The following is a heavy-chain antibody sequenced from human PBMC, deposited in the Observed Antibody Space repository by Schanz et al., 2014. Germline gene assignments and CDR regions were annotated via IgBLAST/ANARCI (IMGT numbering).Heavy chain of an antibody. CDR3: ARGYGDSPTDF. Sequence: EVQLVESGGGLVRPGGSLRLSCTTSGLIFSTYTLNWVRQAPGKGLEWISYISFSGNTIYYADSVKGRFTISRDNAKNSVFLQMNRLRAEDTAVYYCARGYGDSPTDFWGQGTLVTVSS. CDR2: ISFSGNTI. V-gene: IGHV3-48*01. D-gene: IGHD4-17*01. J-gene: IGHJ4*02. CDR1: GLIFSTYT.